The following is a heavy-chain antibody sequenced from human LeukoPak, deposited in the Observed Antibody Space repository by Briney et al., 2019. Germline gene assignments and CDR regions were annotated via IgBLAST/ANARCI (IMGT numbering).Heavy chain of an antibody. CDR2: INPNSGGT. D-gene: IGHD3-22*01. J-gene: IGHJ4*02. Sequence: ASVKVSCKASGYTFTDYYMHWVRQAPGQGLEWMGWINPNSGGTNYAQKFQGRVTMTRDTSNSTAYMELSRLRSDDTAVYYCARASYYYDSGGYPGYYFDYWGQGTLVTVSS. CDR1: GYTFTDYY. V-gene: IGHV1-2*02. CDR3: ARASYYYDSGGYPGYYFDY.